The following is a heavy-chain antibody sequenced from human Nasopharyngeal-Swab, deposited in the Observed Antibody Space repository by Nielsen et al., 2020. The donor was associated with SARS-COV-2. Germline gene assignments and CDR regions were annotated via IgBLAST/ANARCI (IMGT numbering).Heavy chain of an antibody. D-gene: IGHD3-22*01. CDR3: VSTPLDSSGYYYACHY. J-gene: IGHJ4*02. V-gene: IGHV3-30-3*01. CDR1: GFTFSRHT. Sequence: GGSLSLSCAASGFTFSRHTMHWVRQAPGKGLEWGAVISYDGSNKYYADSVKGRFTISRDISKNTLYLQMNSLRAEDTAVFYCVSTPLDSSGYYYACHYWGRGTLVTVAS. CDR2: ISYDGSNK.